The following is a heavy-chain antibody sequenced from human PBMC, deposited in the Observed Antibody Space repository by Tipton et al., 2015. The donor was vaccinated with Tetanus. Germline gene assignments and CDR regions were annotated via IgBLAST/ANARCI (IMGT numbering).Heavy chain of an antibody. J-gene: IGHJ6*02. CDR2: LNPKSGSA. D-gene: IGHD2-2*01. CDR3: ASGSSIRHGLDV. CDR1: GYTFTSYG. V-gene: IGHV1-8*02. Sequence: QSGAEVKKPGASVKVSCKASGYTFTSYGLNWVRKAAGRGFEGMGWLNPKSGSAAYAPRFQGRVTMTTNTSITTAFMEVASLTYEDTAVYYCASGSSIRHGLDVWGHGTSVTVSS.